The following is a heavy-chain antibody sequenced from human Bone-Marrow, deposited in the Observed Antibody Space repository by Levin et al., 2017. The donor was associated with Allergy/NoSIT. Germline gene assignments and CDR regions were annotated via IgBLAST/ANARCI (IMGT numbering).Heavy chain of an antibody. CDR2: IYHSGST. Sequence: SQTLSLTCAVSGGSISSSNWWSWVRQPPGKGLEWIGEIYHSGSTNYNPSLKSRVTISVDKSKNQFSLKLSSVTAADTAVYYCARGGDAKSGYDWNYYMDVWGKGTTVTVSS. D-gene: IGHD5-12*01. J-gene: IGHJ6*03. CDR1: GGSISSSNW. V-gene: IGHV4-4*02. CDR3: ARGGDAKSGYDWNYYMDV.